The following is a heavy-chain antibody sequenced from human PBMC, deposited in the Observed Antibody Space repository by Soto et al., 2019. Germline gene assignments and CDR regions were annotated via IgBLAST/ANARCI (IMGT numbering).Heavy chain of an antibody. CDR1: GGSFSGYY. Sequence: SETLSLTCAVYGGSFSGYYWSWIRQPPGKGLEWIGEINHSGSTNYNPSLKSRVTISVDTSKNQFSLKLSSVTAADTAVYYCASVPTYYDFWSGPGTHYFDYWGQGTLVTVSS. D-gene: IGHD3-3*01. CDR3: ASVPTYYDFWSGPGTHYFDY. J-gene: IGHJ4*02. V-gene: IGHV4-34*01. CDR2: INHSGST.